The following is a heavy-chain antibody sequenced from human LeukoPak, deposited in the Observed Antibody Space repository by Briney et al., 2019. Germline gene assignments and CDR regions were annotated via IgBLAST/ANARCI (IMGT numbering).Heavy chain of an antibody. CDR2: IYWNDDE. Sequence: SGPTLVKPTQTLTLTCTFSGFSLSTSGVGVGWIRQPPGKALEWLALIYWNDDERYSPSLKSRLTITKDTSKNQVVLTMTNMDPVDTATYYCAHSLKWELPRTWWGQGTLVTVSS. J-gene: IGHJ4*02. CDR1: GFSLSTSGVG. V-gene: IGHV2-5*01. CDR3: AHSLKWELPRTW. D-gene: IGHD1-26*01.